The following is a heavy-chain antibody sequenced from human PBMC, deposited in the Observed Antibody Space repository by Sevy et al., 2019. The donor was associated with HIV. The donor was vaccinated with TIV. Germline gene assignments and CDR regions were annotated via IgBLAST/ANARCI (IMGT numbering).Heavy chain of an antibody. CDR2: IRRNSHEPYGGTT. D-gene: IGHD5-12*01. CDR3: TRALATADTPEYYFDY. CDR1: GFTFGDYA. V-gene: IGHV3-49*03. J-gene: IGHJ4*02. Sequence: GGSLRLSCTSSGFTFGDYAMSWFRQAPGKGLEWVAFIRRNSHEPYGGTTEYAASVKGRFTISRDDSKSIAYLQMNSLKTEDAAVYYCTRALATADTPEYYFDYWGQGILVTVSS.